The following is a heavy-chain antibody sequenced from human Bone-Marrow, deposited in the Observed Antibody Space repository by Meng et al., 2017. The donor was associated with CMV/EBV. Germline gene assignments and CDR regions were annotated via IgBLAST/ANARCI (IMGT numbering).Heavy chain of an antibody. D-gene: IGHD2-2*01. CDR1: GYTFIDYY. Sequence: ASVKVSCKASGYTFIDYYMHWVRQAPGQGLEWMGWINPNTGGTNYAQKFQGRVTMTRDTSIRTAYMELSTLRSDDTAVYYCARDLKVVVPAPMGRRTYYYYTMDVWGQGTTVTVSS. J-gene: IGHJ6*02. CDR2: INPNTGGT. CDR3: ARDLKVVVPAPMGRRTYYYYTMDV. V-gene: IGHV1-2*02.